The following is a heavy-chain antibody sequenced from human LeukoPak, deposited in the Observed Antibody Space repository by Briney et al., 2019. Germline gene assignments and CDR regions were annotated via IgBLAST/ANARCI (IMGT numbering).Heavy chain of an antibody. CDR1: GFTFSTDV. CDR3: ARDLGVVATILPGY. V-gene: IGHV3-23*01. CDR2: ISGSGGNT. Sequence: GGSLRLSCAASGFTFSTDVMSWVRQAPGKGLECVSAISGSGGNTYYADSVKGRFTISRDNSKNTLYLQMNSLRAEDTAVYYCARDLGVVATILPGYWGQGTLVTVSS. D-gene: IGHD5-12*01. J-gene: IGHJ4*02.